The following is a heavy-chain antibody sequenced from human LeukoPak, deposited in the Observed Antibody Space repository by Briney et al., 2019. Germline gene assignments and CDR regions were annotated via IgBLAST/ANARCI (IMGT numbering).Heavy chain of an antibody. CDR3: TRGSGSYEFDY. CDR2: IKSKTDGGTT. D-gene: IGHD1-26*01. V-gene: IGHV3-15*01. CDR1: GFTFSNAW. Sequence: GGSLRLSCAASGFTFSNAWMSWVRQAPGKGLEWVGRIKSKTDGGTTDYAAPVKGRFTISRDDSKNTAYLQMNSLKTEDTAVYYCTRGSGSYEFDYWGQGTLVTVSS. J-gene: IGHJ4*02.